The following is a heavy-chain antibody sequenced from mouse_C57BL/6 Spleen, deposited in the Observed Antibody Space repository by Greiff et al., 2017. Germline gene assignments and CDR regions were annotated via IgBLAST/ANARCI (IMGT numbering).Heavy chain of an antibody. CDR3: ARATHREPAQATLDY. CDR1: GYTFTDYY. D-gene: IGHD3-2*02. CDR2: INPYNGGT. Sequence: VQLQQSGPVLVKPGASVKMSCKASGYTFTDYYMNWVKQSHGKSLEWIGVINPYNGGTSYNQKFKGKATLTVDKSSSTAYMELNSLTSEDSAVYYWARATHREPAQATLDYWGQVTTLTVSS. V-gene: IGHV1-19*01. J-gene: IGHJ2*01.